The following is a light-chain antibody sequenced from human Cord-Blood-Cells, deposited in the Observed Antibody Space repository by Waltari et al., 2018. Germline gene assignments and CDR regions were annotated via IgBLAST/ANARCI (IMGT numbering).Light chain of an antibody. Sequence: QSALTQPASVSGSPGPSIPISCTGTRTHVGSYNLFSWYQQHPGKAPKLMPYEGSKRPSGVSNRFSGSKSGNTASLTISGLQAEDEADYYCCSYAGSSTWVFGGGTKLTVL. CDR1: RTHVGSYNL. CDR2: EGS. CDR3: CSYAGSSTWV. V-gene: IGLV2-23*01. J-gene: IGLJ3*02.